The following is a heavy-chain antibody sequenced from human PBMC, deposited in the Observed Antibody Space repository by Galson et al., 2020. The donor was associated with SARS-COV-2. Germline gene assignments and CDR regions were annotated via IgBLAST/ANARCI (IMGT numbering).Heavy chain of an antibody. D-gene: IGHD4-4*01. CDR2: INPSGGCP. CDR1: GYTVTSYY. CDR3: ARDSQGGNDYNYLLF. J-gene: IGHJ4*02. Sequence: ASVKVSCKASGYTVTSYYMHWVRQAPGQGLEWMGIINPSGGCPTYAQKFQGQVTMTRETSPSTVYMELSSLRSEDTDVYYCARDSQGGNDYNYLLFWGQGTLVTVSS. V-gene: IGHV1-46*01.